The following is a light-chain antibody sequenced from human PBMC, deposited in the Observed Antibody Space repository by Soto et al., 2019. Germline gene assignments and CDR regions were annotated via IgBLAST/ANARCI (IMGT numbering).Light chain of an antibody. CDR2: DAS. V-gene: IGKV3-11*01. J-gene: IGKJ5*01. CDR1: QSVSSY. CDR3: QQRNNWPPIT. Sequence: EIVLPQSPVTLSLSPGERATLSCRASQSVSSYLAWYQQRPGQAPRLLIYDASNRATGIPARFSGSGSGTDFTLTIDNLEPEDFAIYYCQQRNNWPPITFGQGTRLEIK.